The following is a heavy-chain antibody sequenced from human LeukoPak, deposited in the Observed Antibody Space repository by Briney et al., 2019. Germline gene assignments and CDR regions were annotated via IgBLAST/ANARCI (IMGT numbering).Heavy chain of an antibody. D-gene: IGHD2-2*02. Sequence: GGSLRLSCAASGFTFSDHFMSWIRQAPGKGLEWISYISNTGSAIYYADSVKGRFTISRDNAKNSLDLQINSLRVEDTGVYYCARDRQPSVYNGLNVWGQGTTVTVSS. J-gene: IGHJ6*02. V-gene: IGHV3-11*01. CDR1: GFTFSDHF. CDR2: ISNTGSAI. CDR3: ARDRQPSVYNGLNV.